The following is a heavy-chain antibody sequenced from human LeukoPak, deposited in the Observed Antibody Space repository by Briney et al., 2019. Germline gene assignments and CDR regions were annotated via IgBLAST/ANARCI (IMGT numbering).Heavy chain of an antibody. D-gene: IGHD1-1*01. CDR3: ARVEYTY. Sequence: GGSLRLSCAASGFTFSTYIMNWVRQAPGRGLEWVSSISSDSNYTYYADSVQGRFTISRDNAENSLYLQMNSLRGEDTAVYYCARVEYTYWGQGTLVTVSS. V-gene: IGHV3-21*01. CDR1: GFTFSTYI. CDR2: ISSDSNYT. J-gene: IGHJ4*02.